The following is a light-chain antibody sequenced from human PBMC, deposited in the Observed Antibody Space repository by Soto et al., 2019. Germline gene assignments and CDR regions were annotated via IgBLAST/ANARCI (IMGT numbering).Light chain of an antibody. J-gene: IGKJ1*01. CDR1: QWIGDT. CDR3: QQYGSSRWT. CDR2: DAS. V-gene: IGKV3-20*01. Sequence: EVVMRQSPATLSVSPGEGSTLSCRSSQWIGDTLAWYQQKPGQPPSLLIQDASRRATGIPDRFSGSGSGADFTLTISRLEPEDFAVYYCQQYGSSRWTFGQGTKVDTK.